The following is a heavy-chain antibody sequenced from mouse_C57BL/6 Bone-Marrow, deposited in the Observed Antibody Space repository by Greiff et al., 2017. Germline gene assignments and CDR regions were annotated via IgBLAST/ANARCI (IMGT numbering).Heavy chain of an antibody. V-gene: IGHV1-5*01. CDR3: TRERDY. CDR2: IYPGNSDT. CDR1: GYTFTSYW. Sequence: VQLQQSGTVLARPGASVKMSCKTSGYTFTSYWMHWVKQRPGQGLEWIGAIYPGNSDTSYNQKIKGKAKLTAVTSGSTAYMKLSSLTNADSSVYYCTRERDYWGQGTTLTVSS. J-gene: IGHJ2*01.